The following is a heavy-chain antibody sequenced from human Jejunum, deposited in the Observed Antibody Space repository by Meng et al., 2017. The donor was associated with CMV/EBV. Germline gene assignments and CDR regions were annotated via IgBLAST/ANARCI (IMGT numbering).Heavy chain of an antibody. CDR1: GFTLSNYW. Sequence: YCVVSGFTLSNYWMHWVRQAPGKGLVWVSRISLDGSSTNYADSVKGRFTISRDNAKNTVYLQMKSLRVEDTAVYYCARDLWGLGDYWGQGTLVTVSS. V-gene: IGHV3-74*01. D-gene: IGHD3/OR15-3a*01. CDR2: ISLDGSST. J-gene: IGHJ4*02. CDR3: ARDLWGLGDY.